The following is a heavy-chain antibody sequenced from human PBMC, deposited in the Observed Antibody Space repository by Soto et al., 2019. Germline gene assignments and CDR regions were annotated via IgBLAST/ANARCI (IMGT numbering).Heavy chain of an antibody. CDR3: AKKMSGSYTYFDY. J-gene: IGHJ4*02. CDR2: ISGNGANI. V-gene: IGHV3-23*01. Sequence: EVQLLESGGGLIQPGGSLRLSCAASGFSITGYAMSWVRQAPGKGLEWVSTISGNGANIFYGDSVKGRFTISRDTSENTVYLQMNSLRAEEDTAVYYCAKKMSGSYTYFDYWGQGTLVTVSS. D-gene: IGHD1-26*01. CDR1: GFSITGYA.